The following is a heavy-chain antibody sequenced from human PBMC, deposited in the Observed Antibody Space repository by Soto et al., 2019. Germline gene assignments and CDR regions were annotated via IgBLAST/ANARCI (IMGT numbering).Heavy chain of an antibody. D-gene: IGHD3-3*01. J-gene: IGHJ5*02. CDR2: IYYSGST. CDR1: GGSISSYY. Sequence: SETLSLTCTVSGGSISSYYWSWIRQPPGKGLEWIGYIYYSGSTNYNPSLKSRVTISVDTSKNQFSLKLSSVTAADTAVYYCARHVHDFWSGRAWTVWFDPWGQGTLVTVSS. CDR3: ARHVHDFWSGRAWTVWFDP. V-gene: IGHV4-59*08.